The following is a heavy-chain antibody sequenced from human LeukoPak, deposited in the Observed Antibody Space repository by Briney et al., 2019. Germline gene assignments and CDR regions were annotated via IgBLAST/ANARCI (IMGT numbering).Heavy chain of an antibody. Sequence: GGSLRLSCAASGFTFSSYVMSWVRQAPGKGLEWVSGISGSGGTTYYADSVKGRFTISRDNSKNTLYLEMNSLRADDTAVYYCARDNGDYWFDYWGQGTLVTVSS. CDR1: GFTFSSYV. J-gene: IGHJ4*02. V-gene: IGHV3-23*01. CDR2: ISGSGGTT. CDR3: ARDNGDYWFDY. D-gene: IGHD4-17*01.